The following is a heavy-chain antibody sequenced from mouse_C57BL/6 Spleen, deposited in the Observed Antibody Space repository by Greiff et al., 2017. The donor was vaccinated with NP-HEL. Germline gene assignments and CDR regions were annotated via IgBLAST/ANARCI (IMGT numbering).Heavy chain of an antibody. D-gene: IGHD2-13*01. V-gene: IGHV1-12*01. J-gene: IGHJ3*01. CDR2: ISPGNGDT. CDR1: GYTFTSYN. Sequence: QVQLQQSGAELVRPGASVKMSCKASGYTFTSYNMHWVKQTPRRGLEWIGAISPGNGDTSSNQKFKGKATLTVDKSSSTAYMQLSSLTSEDSAGYFCARGEGTVLLAYRGQGTLVTVSA. CDR3: ARGEGTVLLAY.